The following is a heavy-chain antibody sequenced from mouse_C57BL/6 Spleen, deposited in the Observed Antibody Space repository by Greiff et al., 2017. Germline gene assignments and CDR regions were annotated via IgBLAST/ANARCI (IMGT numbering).Heavy chain of an antibody. Sequence: QVQLQQPGAELVMPGASVKLSCKASGYTFTSYWMHWVKQRPGQGLEWIGEIDPSDSYTNYNQKFKGKSTLTVDKSSSTAYMQLSSLTSEDSAVYYCARKTKLGRYYFDYWGQGTTLTVSA. J-gene: IGHJ2*01. CDR1: GYTFTSYW. CDR2: IDPSDSYT. CDR3: ARKTKLGRYYFDY. V-gene: IGHV1-69*01. D-gene: IGHD4-1*01.